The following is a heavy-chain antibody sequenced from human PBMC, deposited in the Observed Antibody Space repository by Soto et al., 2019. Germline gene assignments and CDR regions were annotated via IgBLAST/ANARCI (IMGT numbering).Heavy chain of an antibody. D-gene: IGHD2-2*01. Sequence: VGSLRLSCAASGFTFSSYAMSWVRQAPGKGLEWVSAISGSGGSTYYADSVKGRFTISRDNSKNTLYLQMNSLRAEDTAVYYCAKGDIARSGRYCSSTSCPVDYWGQGTLVTVSS. CDR2: ISGSGGST. CDR1: GFTFSSYA. J-gene: IGHJ4*02. CDR3: AKGDIARSGRYCSSTSCPVDY. V-gene: IGHV3-23*01.